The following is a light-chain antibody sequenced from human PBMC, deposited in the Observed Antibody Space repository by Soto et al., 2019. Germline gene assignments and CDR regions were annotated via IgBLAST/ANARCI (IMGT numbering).Light chain of an antibody. J-gene: IGKJ4*01. CDR1: QSVSSNF. V-gene: IGKV3-20*01. CDR2: GAS. Sequence: EIVLTQSPGTLSLSPGERATLSCRASQSVSSNFLAWYQQKPGQAPRLLIYGASSRATGISDRFSGSGSGTDFILTISRLEPEDFAVYYCHQYVTSPLTFGGGTKVEIK. CDR3: HQYVTSPLT.